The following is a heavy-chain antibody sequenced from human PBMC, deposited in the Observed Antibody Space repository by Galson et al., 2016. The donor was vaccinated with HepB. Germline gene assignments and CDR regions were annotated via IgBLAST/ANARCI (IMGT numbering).Heavy chain of an antibody. J-gene: IGHJ4*02. CDR2: IYSNGTT. CDR1: GDSIKSIRYY. V-gene: IGHV4-39*01. D-gene: IGHD3-10*01. Sequence: SETLSLTCTVSGDSIKSIRYYWGWIRQPPGKGLEWIGNIYSNGTTDYNPSLNNRVSISVDTSRNQFSLKMTYVTVADTAEYYCVSGLEISMVRGIISYWGQGTLVRVSS. CDR3: VSGLEISMVRGIISY.